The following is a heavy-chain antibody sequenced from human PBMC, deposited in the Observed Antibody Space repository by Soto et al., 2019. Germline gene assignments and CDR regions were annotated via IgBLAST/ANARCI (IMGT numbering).Heavy chain of an antibody. D-gene: IGHD6-19*01. J-gene: IGHJ5*02. V-gene: IGHV3-9*01. CDR1: GFTFDDYA. CDR3: VKDTKHMGTLGWFVS. CDR2: ISWNSAST. Sequence: QPGGSLRLSCAASGFTFDDYAMHWVRQSPGKGLQWVSGISWNSASTGYAESVRGRFTISRDNSKNSLYLQISSLRPEDTAMYYCVKDTKHMGTLGWFVSWGQGTLVTVSS.